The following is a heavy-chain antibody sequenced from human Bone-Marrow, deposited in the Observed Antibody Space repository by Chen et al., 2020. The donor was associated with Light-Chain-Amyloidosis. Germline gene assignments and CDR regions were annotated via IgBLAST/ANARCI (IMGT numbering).Heavy chain of an antibody. D-gene: IGHD1-26*01. Sequence: QLVESGGGLVQPGGSLRLSCATSGFPFNDYWMTWVRQAPGKGLEWVANIRQGGSETHYADFVKGRFTIARDNAKNSLYLQLNSLRVEDTAVYYCARDRSPHTTTKWYDAFDVWGQGTMVTVSS. CDR2: IRQGGSET. CDR3: ARDRSPHTTTKWYDAFDV. J-gene: IGHJ3*01. CDR1: GFPFNDYW. V-gene: IGHV3-7*01.